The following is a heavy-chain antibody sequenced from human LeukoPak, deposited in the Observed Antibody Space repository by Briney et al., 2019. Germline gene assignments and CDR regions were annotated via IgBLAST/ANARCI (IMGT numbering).Heavy chain of an antibody. CDR3: ARGREAAAGNPLEAFDI. D-gene: IGHD6-13*01. CDR1: GYTFTSYD. Sequence: GASVKVSCKASGYTFTSYDINWVRQATGQELEWMGWMNPNSGNTGYAQKFQGRVTMTRNTSISTAYMELSSLRSEDTAVYYCARGREAAAGNPLEAFDIWGQGTMVTVSS. J-gene: IGHJ3*02. V-gene: IGHV1-8*01. CDR2: MNPNSGNT.